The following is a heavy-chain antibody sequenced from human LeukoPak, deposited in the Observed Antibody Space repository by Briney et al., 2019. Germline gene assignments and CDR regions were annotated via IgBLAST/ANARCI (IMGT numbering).Heavy chain of an antibody. CDR1: GDSISSYY. CDR2: IYYSGST. J-gene: IGHJ4*02. D-gene: IGHD3-22*01. CDR3: ASLDSSGKNY. V-gene: IGHV4-59*01. Sequence: PSETLSLTCTVSGDSISSYYWSWIRQPPGKGLEWLGYIYYSGSTIYNPSLKSRVTISVDTSKNQFSLKLSSVTAADTAVYYWASLDSSGKNYWGQGALVTVSS.